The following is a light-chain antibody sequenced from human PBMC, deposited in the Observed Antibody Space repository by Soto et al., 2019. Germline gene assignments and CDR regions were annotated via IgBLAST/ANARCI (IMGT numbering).Light chain of an antibody. CDR2: DVT. J-gene: IGLJ1*01. CDR3: CSYTSSSLYV. CDR1: NSDIGGYEY. V-gene: IGLV2-14*03. Sequence: QSALTQPASVSGSPGQSITVSCTGTNSDIGGYEYVSWYQHYPGRAPKLIIYDVTNRPSGVSGRFSGSKFGNTASLTISRLQAEDEADYYCCSYTSSSLYVFGTGTKVTVL.